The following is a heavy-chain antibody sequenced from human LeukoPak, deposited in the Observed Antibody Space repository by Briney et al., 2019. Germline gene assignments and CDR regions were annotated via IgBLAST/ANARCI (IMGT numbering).Heavy chain of an antibody. Sequence: PGGSLRLSCAASGFTFSSYAMSWVRQAPGKGLEWVSAISGSGGSTYYADSVKGRFTISRDNSKNTLYLQMNSLRAEDTAVYYCATGTRGATTPFDYWGQGTLVTVSS. CDR3: ATGTRGATTPFDY. V-gene: IGHV3-23*01. CDR1: GFTFSSYA. CDR2: ISGSGGST. D-gene: IGHD1-26*01. J-gene: IGHJ4*02.